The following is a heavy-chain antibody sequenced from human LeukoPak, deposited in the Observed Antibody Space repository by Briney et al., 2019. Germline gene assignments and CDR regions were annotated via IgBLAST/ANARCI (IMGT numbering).Heavy chain of an antibody. CDR3: ARQAGYCGSTSSARSEFDY. Sequence: GESLKISCKGSGYTFTTYWIGWVRQMPGKGLEWMGIIYPGDYDTRYSPSFQGQVTISADKSIYTAYLQWSSLKASDTAIYYCARQAGYCGSTSSARSEFDYWGQGTLVTVSS. CDR2: IYPGDYDT. V-gene: IGHV5-51*01. J-gene: IGHJ4*02. D-gene: IGHD2-2*01. CDR1: GYTFTTYW.